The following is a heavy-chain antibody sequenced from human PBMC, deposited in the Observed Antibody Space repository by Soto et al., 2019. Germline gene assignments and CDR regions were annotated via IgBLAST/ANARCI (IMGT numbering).Heavy chain of an antibody. V-gene: IGHV1-3*01. D-gene: IGHD6-13*01. Sequence: QVQLVQSGAEVKKPGASVKVSCKASGYTFTSYAMHWVRQAPGQRLEWMGWINAGNGNTKYSQKFQGRVTITRDTSASTAYMELSSLRSEDTAVYYCASSDSGGAAAGKHVQHWGQGTLVTVSS. CDR1: GYTFTSYA. CDR3: ASSDSGGAAAGKHVQH. CDR2: INAGNGNT. J-gene: IGHJ1*01.